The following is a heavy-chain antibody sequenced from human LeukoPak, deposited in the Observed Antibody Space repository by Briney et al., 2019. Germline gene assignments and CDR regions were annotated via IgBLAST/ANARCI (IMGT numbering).Heavy chain of an antibody. CDR1: GFTFSSYG. D-gene: IGHD3-10*01. J-gene: IGHJ6*04. V-gene: IGHV3-30*18. CDR2: ISYDGSSK. CDR3: AKDFRGSGSYYTPYYYYYGMDV. Sequence: GGSLRLSCAASGFTFSSYGMHWVRQAPGKGLEWVAVISYDGSSKYYADSVKGRFTISRDNSKNTLYLQMNSLRAEDTAVYYCAKDFRGSGSYYTPYYYYYGMDVWGKGTTVTVSS.